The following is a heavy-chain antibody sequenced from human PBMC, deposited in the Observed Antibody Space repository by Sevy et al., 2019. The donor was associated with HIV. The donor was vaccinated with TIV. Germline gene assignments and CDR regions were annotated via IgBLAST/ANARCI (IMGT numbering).Heavy chain of an antibody. J-gene: IGHJ6*02. CDR3: ARDLGYSYGPCYYGMDV. CDR2: FNPNSGGT. D-gene: IGHD5-18*01. V-gene: IGHV1-2*02. Sequence: ASVKVSCKASGYTFTGYYMHWVRQAPGQGLEWMGWFNPNSGGTNYAQKFQGRVTMTRDTSISTAYMELSRLRSDDTAVYYCARDLGYSYGPCYYGMDVWGQGTTVTVSS. CDR1: GYTFTGYY.